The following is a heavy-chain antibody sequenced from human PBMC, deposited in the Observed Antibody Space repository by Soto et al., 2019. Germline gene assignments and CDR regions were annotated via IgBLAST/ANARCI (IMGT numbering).Heavy chain of an antibody. V-gene: IGHV2-5*02. CDR3: AHRRVAVDFDY. CDR1: GFSLSTSGVG. Sequence: QITLKESGPSLVKPTQTLTLTCTFSGFSLSTSGVGVGWIRQPPGKALEWLALIYWDDDKRYSPSLKSRLTITMDTSRNQVVLTMTNMDPVDTATYYRAHRRVAVDFDYWGQGSLVTVSS. CDR2: IYWDDDK. J-gene: IGHJ4*02. D-gene: IGHD2-15*01.